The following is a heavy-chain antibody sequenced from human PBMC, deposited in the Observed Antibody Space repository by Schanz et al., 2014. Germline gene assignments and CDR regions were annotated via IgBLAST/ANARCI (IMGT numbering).Heavy chain of an antibody. J-gene: IGHJ3*02. CDR2: IRYDGRNK. CDR1: GFTFISYD. CDR3: ARGIITMVRGGDVGAFDI. D-gene: IGHD3-10*01. V-gene: IGHV3-33*01. Sequence: QVQLVESGGGVVQPGRSLRLSCAAPGFTFISYDIHWVRQAPGKGLEWVAVIRYDGRNKNFVESVKGRFTISRDNSNNTVYLQMDSLRAEDTAVYYCARGIITMVRGGDVGAFDIWGQGTMVTVSS.